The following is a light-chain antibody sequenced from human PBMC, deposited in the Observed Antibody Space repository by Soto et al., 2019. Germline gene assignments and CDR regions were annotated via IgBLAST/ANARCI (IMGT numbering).Light chain of an antibody. V-gene: IGKV1-5*01. CDR2: DAS. J-gene: IGKJ1*01. CDR3: QQYNNWPPWT. Sequence: DIQMTQSPSTLSTTVGDRVTIACRASQGIGRWLAWFQQKPGKAPKLLIYDASRLKSGVPSRFSGSGSGTEFTLTISSLQSEDFAVYYCQQYNNWPPWTFGQGTKVDI. CDR1: QGIGRW.